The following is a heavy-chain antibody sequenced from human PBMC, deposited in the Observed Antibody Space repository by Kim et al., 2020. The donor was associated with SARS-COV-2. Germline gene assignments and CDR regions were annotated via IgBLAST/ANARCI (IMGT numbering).Heavy chain of an antibody. V-gene: IGHV4-4*02. CDR2: IYHSGST. Sequence: SETLSLTCAVSGGSISSSNWWSWVRQPPGKGLEWIGEIYHSGSTNYNPSLKSRVTISVDKSKNQFSLKLSSVTAADTAVYYCASFGLYCSSTSCYLSFDYWGQGTLVTVSS. CDR1: GGSISSSNW. CDR3: ASFGLYCSSTSCYLSFDY. J-gene: IGHJ4*02. D-gene: IGHD2-2*01.